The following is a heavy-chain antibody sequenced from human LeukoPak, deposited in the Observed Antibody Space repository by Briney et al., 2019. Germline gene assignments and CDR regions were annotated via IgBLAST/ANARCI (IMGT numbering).Heavy chain of an antibody. J-gene: IGHJ4*02. D-gene: IGHD6-19*01. V-gene: IGHV3-23*01. Sequence: GGSLRLSCAASGFTFSSYDMSWVRQAPGKGLEWVSAISSDGSTYYGGSVKGRFTISTDNSKNTLYLQMNSLRAEDTAVYYCAKIAVAGKKTNDYWGQGTLVTVSS. CDR3: AKIAVAGKKTNDY. CDR2: ISSDGST. CDR1: GFTFSSYD.